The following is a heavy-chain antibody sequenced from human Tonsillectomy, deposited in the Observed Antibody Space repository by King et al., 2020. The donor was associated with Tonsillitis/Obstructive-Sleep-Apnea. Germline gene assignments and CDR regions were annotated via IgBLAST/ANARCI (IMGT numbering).Heavy chain of an antibody. CDR1: GFTFSSYA. CDR3: AKGVASYSSGWYYFDC. D-gene: IGHD6-19*01. J-gene: IGHJ4*02. Sequence: AQLVESGGGLVQPGGSLRLSCAASGFTFSSYAMSWVRQAPGKGLEWVSTISGSGGSTYYADSVKGRFTISRDNSKNTLYLQMNSLRAEETAVYYCAKGVASYSSGWYYFDCWGQGILVTVSS. CDR2: ISGSGGST. V-gene: IGHV3-23*04.